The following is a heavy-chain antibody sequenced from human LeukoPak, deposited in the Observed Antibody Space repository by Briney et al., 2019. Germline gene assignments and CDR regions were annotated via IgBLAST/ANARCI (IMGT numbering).Heavy chain of an antibody. D-gene: IGHD3-10*01. CDR3: ASYGSGSYYYGMDV. Sequence: ASETLSLTCAVSGGSISSSNWWSWVRQPPGKGLEWIGEIYHSGSTNYNPSLKCRVTISVDKSKNQFSLKLSSVTAADTAVYYCASYGSGSYYYGMDVWGKGTTVTVSS. V-gene: IGHV4-4*02. J-gene: IGHJ6*04. CDR1: GGSISSSNW. CDR2: IYHSGST.